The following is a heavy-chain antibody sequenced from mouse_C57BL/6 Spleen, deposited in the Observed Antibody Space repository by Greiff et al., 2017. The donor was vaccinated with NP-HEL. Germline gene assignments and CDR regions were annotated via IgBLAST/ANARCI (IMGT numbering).Heavy chain of an antibody. V-gene: IGHV2-9-1*01. CDR2: IWTGGGT. CDR3: ARHSITTVVARYFDV. D-gene: IGHD1-1*01. CDR1: GFSLTSYA. Sequence: VHLVESGPGLVAPSQSLSITCTVSGFSLTSYAISWVRQPPGKGLEWLGVIWTGGGTNYNSALNSRLSISKDNSKSQVFLKMNSLQTDDTARYYCARHSITTVVARYFDVWGTGTTVTVSS. J-gene: IGHJ1*03.